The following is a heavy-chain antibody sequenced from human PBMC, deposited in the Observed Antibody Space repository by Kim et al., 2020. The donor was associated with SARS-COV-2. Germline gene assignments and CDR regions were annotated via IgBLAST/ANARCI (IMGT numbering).Heavy chain of an antibody. D-gene: IGHD3-10*01. V-gene: IGHV1-18*01. Sequence: ASVKVSCKASGYTFTSYGISWVRQAPGQGLEWMGWISAYNGNTNYAQKLQGRVTMTTDTSTSTAYMELRSLRSDDTAVYYCARDEGRTDFGWFGENYYGMDVWGQGTTVTVSS. CDR3: ARDEGRTDFGWFGENYYGMDV. J-gene: IGHJ6*02. CDR2: ISAYNGNT. CDR1: GYTFTSYG.